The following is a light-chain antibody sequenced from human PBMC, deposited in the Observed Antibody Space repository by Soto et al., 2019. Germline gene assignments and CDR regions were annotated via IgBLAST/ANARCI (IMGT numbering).Light chain of an antibody. CDR1: QSIYEK. Sequence: EIALTRPPTTRAVGPWEKVARLSRASQSIYEKLAWYQQKPGQAPRLLIYDASNRATGIPARFSGSGSGTDFTVTISSVETEDFAVYYCQQRSNWPIPFDQGTRVDIK. J-gene: IGKJ5*01. CDR3: QQRSNWPIP. CDR2: DAS. V-gene: IGKV3-11*01.